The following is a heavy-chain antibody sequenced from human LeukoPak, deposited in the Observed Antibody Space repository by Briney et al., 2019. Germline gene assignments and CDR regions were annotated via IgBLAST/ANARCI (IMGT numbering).Heavy chain of an antibody. D-gene: IGHD5-12*01. CDR3: ARDLKGYSGYDYGGIYYYMDV. CDR1: GYTFTDYY. Sequence: ASVKVSCKASGYTFTDYYMHWVRQAPGQGLEWMGWVNPNSGGTKFAQKFQGRVTITRDTSITTAYLELSRLTSDDTAVYYCARDLKGYSGYDYGGIYYYMDVWGKGTTVTVSS. V-gene: IGHV1-2*02. CDR2: VNPNSGGT. J-gene: IGHJ6*03.